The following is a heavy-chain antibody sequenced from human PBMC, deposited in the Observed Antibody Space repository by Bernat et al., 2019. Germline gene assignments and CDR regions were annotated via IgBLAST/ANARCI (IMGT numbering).Heavy chain of an antibody. Sequence: QVQLVESGGGLVKPGGSLRLSCAASGFTFSDYYMSWIRQAPGKGLEWVSYISSSSSYTNYADSVKGRFTISRDNAKNSLYLQMNSLRAEDTAVYYCARGGRFLEWLSLFDYWGQGTLVTVSS. J-gene: IGHJ4*02. D-gene: IGHD3-3*01. CDR3: ARGGRFLEWLSLFDY. CDR2: ISSSSSYT. V-gene: IGHV3-11*06. CDR1: GFTFSDYY.